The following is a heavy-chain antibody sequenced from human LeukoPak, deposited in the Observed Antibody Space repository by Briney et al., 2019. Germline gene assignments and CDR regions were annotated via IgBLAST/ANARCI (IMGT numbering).Heavy chain of an antibody. CDR1: GFTFSSYA. V-gene: IGHV3-30-3*01. CDR3: ARGLGSGSYYLD. CDR2: ISYDGSNK. J-gene: IGHJ4*02. Sequence: GGSLRLSCAASGFTFSSYAMHWVRQAPGKGLEWVAVISYDGSNKYYADSVKGRFTISRDNAKNSLYLQMNSLRAEDTAVYYCARGLGSGSYYLDWGQGTLVTVSS. D-gene: IGHD3-10*01.